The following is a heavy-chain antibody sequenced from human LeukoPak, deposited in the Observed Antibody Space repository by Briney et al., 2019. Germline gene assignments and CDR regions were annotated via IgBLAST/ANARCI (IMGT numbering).Heavy chain of an antibody. CDR2: IYHSGST. V-gene: IGHV4-38-2*02. D-gene: IGHD4-11*01. CDR3: ARRSNSDA. J-gene: IGHJ5*02. Sequence: PSETLSLTCTVSGYSTSSGYFWVWIRQPPGKGLEWIGSIYHSGSTYYNPSLKSRVTISVDTSQNQFSLKLRSMTAADTAFYYCARRSNSDAWGQGTLVTVSS. CDR1: GYSTSSGYF.